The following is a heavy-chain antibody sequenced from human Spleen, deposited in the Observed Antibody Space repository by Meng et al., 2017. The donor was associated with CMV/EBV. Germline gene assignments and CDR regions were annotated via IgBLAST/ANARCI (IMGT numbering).Heavy chain of an antibody. CDR3: AIPRGVVPAAILSL. J-gene: IGHJ4*02. D-gene: IGHD2-2*02. Sequence: SGYTFNSYYMHWVRQAPGQGLEWMGIINPSGGSTSYAQKFQGRVTMTRDTSTSTVYMELSSLRSEDTAVYYCAIPRGVVPAAILSLWGQGTLVTVSS. CDR1: GYTFNSYY. V-gene: IGHV1-46*02. CDR2: INPSGGST.